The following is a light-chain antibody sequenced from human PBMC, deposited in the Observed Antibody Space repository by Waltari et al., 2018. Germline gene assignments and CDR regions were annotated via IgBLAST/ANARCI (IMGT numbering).Light chain of an antibody. J-gene: IGKJ1*01. V-gene: IGKV1-39*01. Sequence: DIHMTQSPSSLSASVGDRVTITCRASESITYVNWYQQKPGRAPRLLIYAASNLQTGVPSRFSGIWSGTHFTLTISSLQPDDLATYFCQQSSSVPRTFGQGTKIEMK. CDR3: QQSSSVPRT. CDR2: AAS. CDR1: ESITY.